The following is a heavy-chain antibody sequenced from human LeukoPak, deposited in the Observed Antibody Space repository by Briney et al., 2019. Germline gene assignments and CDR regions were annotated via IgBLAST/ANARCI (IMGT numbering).Heavy chain of an antibody. Sequence: SETLSLTCTVSGGSISSYYWSWIRQPAGKGLEWIGRIYTSGSTNYNPPLKSRVTMSVDTSKNQFSLKLSSVTAADTAVYYCARSARFGEYNWFDPWGQGTLVTVSS. CDR1: GGSISSYY. D-gene: IGHD3-10*01. CDR2: IYTSGST. J-gene: IGHJ5*02. CDR3: ARSARFGEYNWFDP. V-gene: IGHV4-4*07.